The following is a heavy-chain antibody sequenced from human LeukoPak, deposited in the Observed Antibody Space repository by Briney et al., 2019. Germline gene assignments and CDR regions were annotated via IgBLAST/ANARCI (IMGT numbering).Heavy chain of an antibody. CDR1: GGSFSGYY. V-gene: IGHV2-70*11. D-gene: IGHD3-10*01. CDR3: ARTHYGSGRPYFDY. J-gene: IGHJ4*02. CDR2: IDWDDDK. Sequence: TLSLTCAVYGGSFSGYYWSWIRQPPGKALEWLARIDWDDDKYYSTSLKTRLTISKDTSKNQVVLTMTNMDPVDTATYYCARTHYGSGRPYFDYWGQGTLVTVSS.